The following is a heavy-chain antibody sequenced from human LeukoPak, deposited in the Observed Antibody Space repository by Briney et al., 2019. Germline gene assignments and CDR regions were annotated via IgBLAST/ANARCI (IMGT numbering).Heavy chain of an antibody. CDR2: ISTNSSNI. CDR1: GFTFTSYS. CDR3: AIVRAVVAASDNLFYL. D-gene: IGHD2-15*01. V-gene: IGHV3-21*01. J-gene: IGHJ5*02. Sequence: GGSLRVSCTASGFTFTSYSMNWVRQAPGKGLEWVSSISTNSSNIYYADTVKGRFTIPRDNAKSSLYLQMNSLRVEDTAVYYCAIVRAVVAASDNLFYLWGQGTLVTVSS.